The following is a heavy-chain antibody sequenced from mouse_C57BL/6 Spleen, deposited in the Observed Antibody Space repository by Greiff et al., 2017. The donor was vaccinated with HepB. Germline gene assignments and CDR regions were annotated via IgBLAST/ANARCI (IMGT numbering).Heavy chain of an antibody. Sequence: EVQLVESGGGLVQPKGSLKLSCAASGFSFNTYAMNWVRQAPGKGLEWVARIRSKSNNYATYYADSVKDRFTISRDDSESMLYLQMNNLKTEDTAMYYCVRPEMDYDVYAMDYWGQGTSVTVSS. CDR1: GFSFNTYA. D-gene: IGHD2-4*01. V-gene: IGHV10-1*01. J-gene: IGHJ4*01. CDR3: VRPEMDYDVYAMDY. CDR2: IRSKSNNYAT.